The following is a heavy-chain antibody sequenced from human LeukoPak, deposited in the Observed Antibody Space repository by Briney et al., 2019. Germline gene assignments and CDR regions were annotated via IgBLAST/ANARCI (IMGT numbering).Heavy chain of an antibody. CDR2: ISAYNGNT. CDR1: GYTFTSYG. D-gene: IGHD1-1*01. Sequence: GASVKVSCKASGYTFTSYGISWVRQAPGQGLEWMGWISAYNGNTNYAQKLQGRVTMTTDTSTSTAYMVLSSLRSEDTAVYYCARDRERLGLDSWGQGALVTVSS. CDR3: ARDRERLGLDS. V-gene: IGHV1-18*01. J-gene: IGHJ4*02.